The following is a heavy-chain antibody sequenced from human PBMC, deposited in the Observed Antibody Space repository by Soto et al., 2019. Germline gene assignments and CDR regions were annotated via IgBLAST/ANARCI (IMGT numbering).Heavy chain of an antibody. CDR3: AKQDSSGYYPLFDY. V-gene: IGHV3-30*18. J-gene: IGHJ4*02. D-gene: IGHD3-22*01. CDR1: GLTFSSYG. Sequence: GGSLRLSCAASGLTFSSYGMHWVRRAPGKGLEWVAVISYDGSNKYYADSVKGRFTISRDNSKNTLYLQMNSLRAEDTAVYYCAKQDSSGYYPLFDYWGQGTLVTVSS. CDR2: ISYDGSNK.